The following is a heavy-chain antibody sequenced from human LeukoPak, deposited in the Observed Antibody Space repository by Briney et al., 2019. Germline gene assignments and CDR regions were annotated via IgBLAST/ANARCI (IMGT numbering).Heavy chain of an antibody. D-gene: IGHD6-13*01. CDR2: IKQEGSEK. J-gene: IGHJ4*02. V-gene: IGHV3-7*01. Sequence: GGSLRLSCAASGFTFSSYWMSWVRQAPGKGLEWAANIKQEGSEKYSVDSVKGRFPISRDNAKNSLYLQMNSLRAEDTAVYYCARQYSRSWYYFDYWGQGTLVTVSS. CDR1: GFTFSSYW. CDR3: ARQYSRSWYYFDY.